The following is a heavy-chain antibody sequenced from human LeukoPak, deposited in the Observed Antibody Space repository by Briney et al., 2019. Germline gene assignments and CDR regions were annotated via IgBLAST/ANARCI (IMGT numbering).Heavy chain of an antibody. D-gene: IGHD6-6*01. CDR2: ISYDGSNK. J-gene: IGHJ5*02. V-gene: IGHV3-30-3*01. CDR3: AKDRSVSYNWFDP. CDR1: GFTFSSYA. Sequence: GRSLRLSCAASGFTFSSYAMHWVRQAPGKGLEWVAVISYDGSNKYYADSVKGRFTISRDNSKNTLYLQMNSLRAGDTAVYYCAKDRSVSYNWFDPWGQGTLVTVSS.